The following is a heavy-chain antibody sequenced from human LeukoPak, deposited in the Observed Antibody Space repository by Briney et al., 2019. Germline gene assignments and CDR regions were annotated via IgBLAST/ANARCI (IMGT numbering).Heavy chain of an antibody. J-gene: IGHJ4*02. D-gene: IGHD4-23*01. V-gene: IGHV4-31*03. Sequence: SQTLSLTCSVSDVAVNSDLYWSWIRQVPGKGLEWIGYIHYGGSTSYNPSLKSRIVSSVDTSKNQFSLEMRSVTAADTAVYYCASDSASSRWFRWGQGTLVTVSS. CDR3: ASDSASSRWFR. CDR2: IHYGGST. CDR1: DVAVNSDLY.